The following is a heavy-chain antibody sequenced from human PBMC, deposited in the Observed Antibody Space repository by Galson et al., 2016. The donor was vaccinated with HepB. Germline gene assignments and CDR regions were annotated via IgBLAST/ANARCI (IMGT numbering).Heavy chain of an antibody. V-gene: IGHV3-11*04. CDR1: GFAFSVYG. CDR2: ISTSGRST. Sequence: SLRLSCAASGFAFSVYGMTWVRQAPRKGLEWVSAISTSGRSTDYADSVKGRFTISRDNAKNSLFLQLNSLRAEDTAVYYCARLRFSSSWYKDYWGQGTLVTVSS. CDR3: ARLRFSSSWYKDY. D-gene: IGHD6-13*01. J-gene: IGHJ4*02.